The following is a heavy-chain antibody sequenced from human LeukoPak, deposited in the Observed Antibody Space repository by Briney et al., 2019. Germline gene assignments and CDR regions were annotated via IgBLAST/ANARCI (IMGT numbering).Heavy chain of an antibody. V-gene: IGHV4-30-4*08. D-gene: IGHD3-22*01. Sequence: SETLSLTRTVSGGSISSGDYYWSWIRQPPGKGLEWIGYIYYSGSTYYNPSLKSRVTISVDTSKNQFSLKLSSVTAADTAVYYCASYYYDSSGYYPAWDWGQGTLVTVSS. CDR3: ASYYYDSSGYYPAWD. CDR2: IYYSGST. CDR1: GGSISSGDYY. J-gene: IGHJ4*02.